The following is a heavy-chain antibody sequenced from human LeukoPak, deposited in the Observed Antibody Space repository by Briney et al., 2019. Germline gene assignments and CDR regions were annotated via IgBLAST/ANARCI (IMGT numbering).Heavy chain of an antibody. Sequence: PSETLSLTCAVSGVALNRGGYAWNWVRQPPGRGLEWVAYIYHGGTTYYNPSLKSRATISVDTSKNQFSLKLSSVTAADTAVYYCVRGRYSSGWFKDKNWFDPWGQGSPVTVSS. V-gene: IGHV4-30-4*07. D-gene: IGHD6-19*01. CDR1: GVALNRGGYA. CDR3: VRGRYSSGWFKDKNWFDP. J-gene: IGHJ5*02. CDR2: IYHGGTT.